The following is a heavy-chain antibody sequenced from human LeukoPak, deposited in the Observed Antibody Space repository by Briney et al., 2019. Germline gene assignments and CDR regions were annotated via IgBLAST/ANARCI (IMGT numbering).Heavy chain of an antibody. CDR3: ARDEADYYFDY. Sequence: GGSLRLSCAASGFTFSSYSMNWVRQAPGKGLEWVSSISSSSSYIYYADSVKGRFTISRDSAKNSLYLQMNSLRAEDTAVYYCARDEADYYFDYWGQGTLVTVSS. CDR2: ISSSSSYI. J-gene: IGHJ4*02. D-gene: IGHD2-21*02. V-gene: IGHV3-21*01. CDR1: GFTFSSYS.